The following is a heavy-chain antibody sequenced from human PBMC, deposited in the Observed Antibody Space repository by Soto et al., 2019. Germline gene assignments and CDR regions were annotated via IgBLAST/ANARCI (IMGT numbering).Heavy chain of an antibody. V-gene: IGHV3-48*02. Sequence: EVQLVESGGGLVQPGGSLRLSCAASGFTFSSYSMNWVRQAPGKGLEWVSYISSSSSTIYYADSVKGRFTISRDNAKNSRYLQMNSLRDEDTAVYYCARERGTAGQLALDYWGQGTLVTVSS. CDR2: ISSSSSTI. J-gene: IGHJ4*02. D-gene: IGHD6-6*01. CDR1: GFTFSSYS. CDR3: ARERGTAGQLALDY.